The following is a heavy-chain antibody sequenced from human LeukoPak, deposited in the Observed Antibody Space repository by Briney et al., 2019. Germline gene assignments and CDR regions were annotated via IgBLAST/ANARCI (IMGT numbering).Heavy chain of an antibody. Sequence: GGSLRLSCAASGFTFSSYGMHWVRQAPGKGLEWVAVISSDGNNKNYVDSVKGRFTFSRDNSKSTLYLQMNSLRAEDTAVYYCAKGNDIGGYYYPHFDYWGQGTLVTVSS. J-gene: IGHJ4*02. V-gene: IGHV3-30*18. D-gene: IGHD3-22*01. CDR2: ISSDGNNK. CDR1: GFTFSSYG. CDR3: AKGNDIGGYYYPHFDY.